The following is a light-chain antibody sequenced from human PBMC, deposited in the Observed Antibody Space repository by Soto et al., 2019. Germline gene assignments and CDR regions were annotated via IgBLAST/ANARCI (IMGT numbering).Light chain of an antibody. J-gene: IGLJ1*01. CDR1: GSDVGGYDY. CDR2: EVT. Sequence: QSVLTQPASVSESPGQSITISCTGTGSDVGGYDYVSWYQHHPGKAPKVMIYEVTNRPSGVSNRFSGSKSGNTASLTISGLLAEDEADYYCSSYTSSSTYVFGTGTKLTVL. CDR3: SSYTSSSTYV. V-gene: IGLV2-14*01.